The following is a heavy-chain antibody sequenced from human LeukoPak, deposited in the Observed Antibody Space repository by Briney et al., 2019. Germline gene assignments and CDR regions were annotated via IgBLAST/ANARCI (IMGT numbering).Heavy chain of an antibody. D-gene: IGHD3-16*01. V-gene: IGHV3-7*01. J-gene: IGHJ5*02. CDR3: ARDVYDYVWGAYNWFDP. CDR1: GFTLSSYW. Sequence: GGSLRLSCAASGFTLSSYWMNWVRQAPGKGLEWVANIKQDGSEKYYVDSVKGRFTISRDNAKNSLYLQMNSLRAEDTAVYYCARDVYDYVWGAYNWFDPWGQGTLVTVSS. CDR2: IKQDGSEK.